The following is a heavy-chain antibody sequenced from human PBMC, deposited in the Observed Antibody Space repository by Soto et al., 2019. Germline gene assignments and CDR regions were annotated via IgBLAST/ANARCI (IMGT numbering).Heavy chain of an antibody. J-gene: IGHJ4*02. CDR1: GGSISSAAYY. V-gene: IGHV4-31*03. D-gene: IGHD3-3*02. CDR2: INYSGSL. Sequence: QVQLQESGPGLVEPSQTLSLTCTVSGGSISSAAYYWSWIRQLPGKGLEWIAYINYSGSLTCNPSLKGRVTMSEDTSKSQFSLTLTSLTAADTAVYYCASIPRGNIFGYVAYWGQGILVTVSS. CDR3: ASIPRGNIFGYVAY.